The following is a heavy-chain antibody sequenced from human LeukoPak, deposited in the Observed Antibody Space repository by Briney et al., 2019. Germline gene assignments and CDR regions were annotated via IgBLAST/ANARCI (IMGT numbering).Heavy chain of an antibody. J-gene: IGHJ4*02. CDR1: GFTFSSHA. CDR2: LIENGATT. Sequence: GGSLRLSCAASGFTFSSHAMSWVRRAPGKGLEWVSGLIENGATTYYADSVKGRFTISRDNSRNTMYLQMNSLRVEDTAVYYCVKDYQVGNSPSFGDYWGQGTLVTISS. CDR3: VKDYQVGNSPSFGDY. D-gene: IGHD1-26*01. V-gene: IGHV3-23*01.